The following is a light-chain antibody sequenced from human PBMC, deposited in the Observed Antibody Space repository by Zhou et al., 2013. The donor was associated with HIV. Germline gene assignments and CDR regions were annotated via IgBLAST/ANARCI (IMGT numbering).Light chain of an antibody. J-gene: IGKJ2*03. CDR3: QQYHSYSYS. CDR2: KAS. Sequence: DIQMTQSPSTLSASVGDRVTITCRASQSIDSWLAWYQQKAGKAPKLLIYKASTLQTGVPSRFSGSGSGTEFTLTVSGLQPDDFATYYCQQYHSYSYSFGQGTKVEI. V-gene: IGKV1-5*03. CDR1: QSIDSW.